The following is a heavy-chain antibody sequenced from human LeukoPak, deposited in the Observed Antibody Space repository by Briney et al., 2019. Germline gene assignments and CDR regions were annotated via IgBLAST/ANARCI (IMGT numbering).Heavy chain of an antibody. CDR1: DGSISSYY. CDR2: IYYSGST. CDR3: ARSKTYYYDSSGYGDAFDI. Sequence: PSGTLSLTCTVSDGSISSYYWSWIRQPPGRGLEWIGYIYYSGSTNYNPSLKSRVTISVDTSKNQFSLKLSSVTAADTAVYYCARSKTYYYDSSGYGDAFDIWGQGTMVTVSS. D-gene: IGHD3-22*01. J-gene: IGHJ3*02. V-gene: IGHV4-59*01.